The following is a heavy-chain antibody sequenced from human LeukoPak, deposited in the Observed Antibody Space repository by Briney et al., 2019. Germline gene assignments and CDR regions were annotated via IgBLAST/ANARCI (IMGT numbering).Heavy chain of an antibody. D-gene: IGHD3-10*01. CDR1: GGSISSGDYY. J-gene: IGHJ5*02. V-gene: IGHV4-30-4*01. Sequence: SETLSLTCTVSGGSISSGDYYWSWIRQPPGKSLEWIGYIYYSGSTYYNPSLKSRVTISVDTSKNQFSLKLSSVTAADTAVYYCARDRITMVRGSGGWFDPWGQGTLVTVSS. CDR2: IYYSGST. CDR3: ARDRITMVRGSGGWFDP.